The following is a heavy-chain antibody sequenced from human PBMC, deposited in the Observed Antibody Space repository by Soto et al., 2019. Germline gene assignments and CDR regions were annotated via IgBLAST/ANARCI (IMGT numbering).Heavy chain of an antibody. CDR2: IIPIFGST. CDR1: GGTFSNSA. D-gene: IGHD3-3*01. V-gene: IGHV1-69*12. J-gene: IGHJ5*02. CDR3: ARDGDLRSDFWSGPLGGGWFDP. Sequence: QVQLVQSGAEVRKPGSSVKVSCKASGGTFSNSAITWVRQAPGQGLEWVGGIIPIFGSTNYAQKFQGRVTSTADESTSTADMELSSLTSEDTAVYYCARDGDLRSDFWSGPLGGGWFDPWGQGTPVTVSS.